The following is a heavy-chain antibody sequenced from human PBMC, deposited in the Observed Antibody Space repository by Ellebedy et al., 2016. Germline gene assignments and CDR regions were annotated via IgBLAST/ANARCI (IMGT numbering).Heavy chain of an antibody. CDR2: ISAYNGNT. J-gene: IGHJ4*02. V-gene: IGHV1-18*01. D-gene: IGHD1-14*01. Sequence: ASVKVSXXASGYSFLNYGINWVRQAPGQGLEWMGWISAYNGNTNYAQKFQGRVTMTEDTSTDTAYMELSSLRSEDTAVYYCATGRPGIDYWGQGTLVTVSS. CDR3: ATGRPGIDY. CDR1: GYSFLNYG.